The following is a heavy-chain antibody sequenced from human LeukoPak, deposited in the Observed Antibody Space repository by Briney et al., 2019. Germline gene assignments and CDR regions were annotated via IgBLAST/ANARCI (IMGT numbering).Heavy chain of an antibody. J-gene: IGHJ4*02. Sequence: GRSLRLSCAASGFTFSSYCMHWVRQAPGKGLEWVAVISCDGSNKYYADSVKGRFTISRDNAKNTLYLQMNSLRPEDTDVYYCARTYSSGWYKKASSLFDYWGQGTLVTVSS. CDR1: GFTFSSYC. D-gene: IGHD6-19*01. V-gene: IGHV3-30*03. CDR2: ISCDGSNK. CDR3: ARTYSSGWYKKASSLFDY.